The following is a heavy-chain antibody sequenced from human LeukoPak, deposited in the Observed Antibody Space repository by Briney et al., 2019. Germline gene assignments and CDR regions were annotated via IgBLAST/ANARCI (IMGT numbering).Heavy chain of an antibody. V-gene: IGHV4-59*08. Sequence: SETLSLTCTVSGGSISGYYWTWIRQPPGKGLEWIGYIYYSGSTNHNPSLKSRVTISVDTSKNQFSLKLSSVTAADTAVYYCARQVGGYSGSGSHVDYWGQGTLVTVSS. CDR2: IYYSGST. CDR3: ARQVGGYSGSGSHVDY. J-gene: IGHJ4*02. CDR1: GGSISGYY. D-gene: IGHD3-10*01.